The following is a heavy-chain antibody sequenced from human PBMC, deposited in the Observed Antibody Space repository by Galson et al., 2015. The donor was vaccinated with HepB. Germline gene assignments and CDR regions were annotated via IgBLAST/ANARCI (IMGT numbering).Heavy chain of an antibody. CDR2: ISGSGAST. V-gene: IGHV3-23*01. CDR3: AKMKNGWYYIDS. CDR1: GFTFSKYA. Sequence: SLRLSCAASGFTFSKYAMSWVRQAPGKGLEWVSGISGSGASTYYADSVKGRFTSSRDNSKNTLYLQMNSLRAEDTAGYYCAKMKNGWYYIDSWGQGTLVTVSS. J-gene: IGHJ4*02. D-gene: IGHD6-19*01.